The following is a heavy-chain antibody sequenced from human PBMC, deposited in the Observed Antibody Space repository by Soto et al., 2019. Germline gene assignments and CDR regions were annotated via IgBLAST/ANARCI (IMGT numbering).Heavy chain of an antibody. D-gene: IGHD2-2*01. CDR3: ARGGDCSKTSCYWARLYYGLDV. CDR1: GFTFSSYD. Sequence: AAGSLRLSCAASGFTFSSYDMHWVRQATGKGLEWVSAIGTAGDTYYSGSVKGRFSVSRENVKNSLYLQMNSLRAGDTAVYYCARGGDCSKTSCYWARLYYGLDVWGQGTTVTVSS. CDR2: IGTAGDT. J-gene: IGHJ6*02. V-gene: IGHV3-13*01.